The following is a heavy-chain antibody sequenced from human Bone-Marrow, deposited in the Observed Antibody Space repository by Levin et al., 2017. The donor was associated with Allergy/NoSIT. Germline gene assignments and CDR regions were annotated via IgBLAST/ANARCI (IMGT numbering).Heavy chain of an antibody. Sequence: ASVKVSCKASGYPFINYGFSWLRQAPGRGLEWMGWIRVNNGYTNYAQKFRDRISMTTDTTTTTASMELRSLRSDDTAVYYCVRDFDWIPDHWGQGTRVTVSS. J-gene: IGHJ4*02. CDR2: IRVNNGYT. D-gene: IGHD3-9*01. V-gene: IGHV1-18*01. CDR1: GYPFINYG. CDR3: VRDFDWIPDH.